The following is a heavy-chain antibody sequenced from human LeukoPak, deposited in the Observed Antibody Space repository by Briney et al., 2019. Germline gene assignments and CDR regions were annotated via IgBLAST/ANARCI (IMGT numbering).Heavy chain of an antibody. V-gene: IGHV4-34*01. CDR3: ASSQWLVLFVY. CDR2: INHSGST. Sequence: SETLSLTCTVSGGSISSYYWSWIRQPPGKGLEWIGEINHSGSTNYNPSLKSRVTISVDTSKNQFSLKLSSVTAADTAVYYCASSQWLVLFVYWGQGTLVTVSS. CDR1: GGSISSYY. D-gene: IGHD6-19*01. J-gene: IGHJ4*02.